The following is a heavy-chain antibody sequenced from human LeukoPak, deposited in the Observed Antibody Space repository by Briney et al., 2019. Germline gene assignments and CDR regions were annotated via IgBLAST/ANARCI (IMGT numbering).Heavy chain of an antibody. Sequence: PGGSLRLSCAGSGFTFDDYAIHWVRQPPGKGLEWVSGISRNSDNIGYADSVKGRFTISRDNAKNSLYLEVNSLRAEDTAFYYCAKAGRHFDWLFGFYSPDAFDIWGQGTMVIVSS. D-gene: IGHD3-9*01. CDR2: ISRNSDNI. J-gene: IGHJ3*02. CDR3: AKAGRHFDWLFGFYSPDAFDI. V-gene: IGHV3-9*01. CDR1: GFTFDDYA.